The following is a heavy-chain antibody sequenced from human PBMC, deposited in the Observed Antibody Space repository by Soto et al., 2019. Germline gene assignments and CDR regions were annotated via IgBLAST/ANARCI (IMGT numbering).Heavy chain of an antibody. V-gene: IGHV3-30-3*01. CDR2: MSPDGDNK. D-gene: IGHD2-2*01. CDR3: SLDRSPASPDDFDG. CDR1: GFTFSSNV. J-gene: IGHJ4*02. Sequence: QVQLVESGGDVVQPGRSLRLSCAASGFTFSSNVLHWVRQAPGKGLEWVAVMSPDGDNKIYADSVKGRFTISIDNSKNTPYLQMNTLRPEVKAMYYFSLDRSPASPDDFDGWGQGTLVNVSS.